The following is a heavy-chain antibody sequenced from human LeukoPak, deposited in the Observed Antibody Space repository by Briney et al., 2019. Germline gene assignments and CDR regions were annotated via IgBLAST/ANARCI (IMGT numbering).Heavy chain of an antibody. CDR2: IYTSGDT. D-gene: IGHD6-19*01. CDR1: GDSISSYY. CDR3: ARVSSGRTNFDY. V-gene: IGHV4-4*07. J-gene: IGHJ4*02. Sequence: SETLSLTCTVSGDSISSYYWSWIRQTAGKGLEWIGRIYTSGDTNYNPSLKSRVTISVDKSKNQFSLKLSSVTAADTAVYYCARVSSGRTNFDYWGQGTLVTVSS.